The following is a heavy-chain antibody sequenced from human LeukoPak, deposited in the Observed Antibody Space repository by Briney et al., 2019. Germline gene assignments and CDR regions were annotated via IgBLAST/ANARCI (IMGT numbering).Heavy chain of an antibody. Sequence: SVKVSCKTSGVTFSNNSITWVRQAPGQGLEWMGGIIPIFGTANYAQKFQGRVTITADESTSTAYMELSSLRSEDTAVYYCARGVGSIGYYYYMDVWGKGTTVTVSS. CDR1: GVTFSNNS. CDR3: ARGVGSIGYYYYMDV. V-gene: IGHV1-69*13. J-gene: IGHJ6*03. D-gene: IGHD2-21*01. CDR2: IIPIFGTA.